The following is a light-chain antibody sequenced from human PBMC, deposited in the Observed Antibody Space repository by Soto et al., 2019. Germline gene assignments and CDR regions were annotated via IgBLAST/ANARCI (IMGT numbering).Light chain of an antibody. CDR3: SSYTSGSTRVV. J-gene: IGLJ2*01. Sequence: QSALTQPASVSGSPGQSITISCTGTSSDVGGYNYVSWYQQHPGKAPKVMIYDVSKRPSGISNRFSGSKSGNTDSLTSSGLQVEDEADYYCSSYTSGSTRVVFGGGTKVTVL. CDR2: DVS. CDR1: SSDVGGYNY. V-gene: IGLV2-14*03.